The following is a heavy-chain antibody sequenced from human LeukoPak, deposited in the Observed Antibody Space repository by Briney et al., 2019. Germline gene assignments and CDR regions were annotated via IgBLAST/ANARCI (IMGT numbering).Heavy chain of an antibody. CDR2: ISGSGGST. D-gene: IGHD3-16*02. Sequence: GSLRLSCAASGFTFSSYAMSWVRQAPGKGLEWVSAISGSGGSTYYADSVKGRFTISRDNSKNTLYLQMNSLRAEDTAVYYCAKDYHSGSYRPNYFDYWGQGTLVTVSS. CDR1: GFTFSSYA. CDR3: AKDYHSGSYRPNYFDY. J-gene: IGHJ4*02. V-gene: IGHV3-23*01.